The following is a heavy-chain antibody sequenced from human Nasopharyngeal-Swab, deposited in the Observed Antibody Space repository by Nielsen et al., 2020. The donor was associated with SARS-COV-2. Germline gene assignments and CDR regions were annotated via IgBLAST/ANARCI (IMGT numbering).Heavy chain of an antibody. D-gene: IGHD3-3*01. CDR1: GFTFSSYS. J-gene: IGHJ6*02. Sequence: GESLKISCAASGFTFSSYSMNWVRQAPGKGLEWVSSISSSYIYYADSVKGRFTISRDNAKNSLYLQMNSLRAEDTAVYYCARDQGDTTIFGVVISGYYYYYGMDVWGQGTTVTASS. V-gene: IGHV3-21*01. CDR2: ISSSYI. CDR3: ARDQGDTTIFGVVISGYYYYYGMDV.